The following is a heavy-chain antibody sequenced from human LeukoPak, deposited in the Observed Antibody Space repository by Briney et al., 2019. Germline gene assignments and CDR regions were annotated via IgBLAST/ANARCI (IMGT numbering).Heavy chain of an antibody. CDR2: VSYDGSNK. J-gene: IGHJ4*02. CDR1: GFVFSSYG. D-gene: IGHD3-10*01. Sequence: SGGSLRLSCAASGFVFSSYGMHWVRQAPGKGLEWVAVVSYDGSNKYYADSVKGRFTVSRDNSKNTLYLQMNSLRAEDTAVYYCARADMVRAEIGLNFDYWGQGTLATVSS. CDR3: ARADMVRAEIGLNFDY. V-gene: IGHV3-30*19.